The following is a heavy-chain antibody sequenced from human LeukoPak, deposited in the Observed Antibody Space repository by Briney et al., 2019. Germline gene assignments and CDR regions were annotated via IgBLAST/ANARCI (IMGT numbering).Heavy chain of an antibody. Sequence: GGSLRLSCAASGFSFGFYGLHWVRQAPGKGLEWVAVISYDGSNKYYADSVKGRFTISRDNSKNTLYLQMNSLRAEDTAVYYCARDPQYSSSWYQRFDYWGQGTLVTVSS. V-gene: IGHV3-30*19. D-gene: IGHD6-13*01. J-gene: IGHJ4*02. CDR2: ISYDGSNK. CDR3: ARDPQYSSSWYQRFDY. CDR1: GFSFGFYG.